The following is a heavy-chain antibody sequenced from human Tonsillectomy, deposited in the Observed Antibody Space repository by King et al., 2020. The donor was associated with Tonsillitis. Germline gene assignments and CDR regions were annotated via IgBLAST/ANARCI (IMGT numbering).Heavy chain of an antibody. Sequence: VQLVESGGGLVQPGGSLKLSCAASGFTFTTYAMSWVRQAPGKGLEWVSTISGSGGSTYYADSVKGRFTISRDNSKNTLFLQMNSLRAEDTAVYYCAIYPFCPGWLYYWRQGTLVTVSS. CDR3: AIYPFCPGWLYY. CDR1: GFTFTTYA. D-gene: IGHD2/OR15-2a*01. CDR2: ISGSGGST. V-gene: IGHV3-23*04. J-gene: IGHJ4*02.